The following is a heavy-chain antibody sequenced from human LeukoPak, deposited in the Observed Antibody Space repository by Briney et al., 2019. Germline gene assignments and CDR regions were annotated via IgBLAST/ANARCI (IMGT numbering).Heavy chain of an antibody. J-gene: IGHJ4*02. Sequence: SETLSITCTVSGGSISSSSYHWGWIRQPPGKGLEWIGSIYYSGSTHYNPPLKSRVTISVDTSKNQFSLKLSSVTAADTAVYYCARDEDSSGWYYFDYWGQGTLVTVSS. CDR2: IYYSGST. CDR3: ARDEDSSGWYYFDY. CDR1: GGSISSSSYH. D-gene: IGHD6-19*01. V-gene: IGHV4-39*07.